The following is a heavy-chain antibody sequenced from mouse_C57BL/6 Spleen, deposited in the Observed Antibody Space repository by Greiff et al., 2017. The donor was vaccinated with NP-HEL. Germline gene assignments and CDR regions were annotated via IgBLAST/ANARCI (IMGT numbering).Heavy chain of an antibody. J-gene: IGHJ4*01. CDR2: IDPSDSYT. V-gene: IGHV1-50*01. CDR1: GYTFTSYW. CDR3: ARRDEMDY. Sequence: VQLQQSGAELVKPGASVKLSCKASGYTFTSYWMQWVKQRPGQGLEWIGEIDPSDSYTNYNQKFKGKATLTVDTSPSTAYMQLSSLTSEDSAVYYCARRDEMDYWGQGTSVTVSS.